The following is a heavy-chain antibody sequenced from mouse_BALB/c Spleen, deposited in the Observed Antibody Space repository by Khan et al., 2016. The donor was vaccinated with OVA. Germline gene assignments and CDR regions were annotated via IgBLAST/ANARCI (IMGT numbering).Heavy chain of an antibody. V-gene: IGHV3-5*02. CDR3: ARDYGSLYWFFDV. J-gene: IGHJ1*01. Sequence: EVKLLESGLGLVKPSQTVSLTCTVTGISITSGNYRWSWIRQFPGNKLEWIGNIYYSGTVTYNPSLTSRTTITRDTSKNQFFLEMNSLTAEDTATYYCARDYGSLYWFFDVWGAGTTVTVSS. D-gene: IGHD1-1*01. CDR2: IYYSGTV. CDR1: GISITSGNYR.